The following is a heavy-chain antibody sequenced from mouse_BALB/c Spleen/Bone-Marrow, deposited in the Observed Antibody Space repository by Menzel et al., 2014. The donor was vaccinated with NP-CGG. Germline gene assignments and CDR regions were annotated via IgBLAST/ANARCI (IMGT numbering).Heavy chain of an antibody. Sequence: EVKLVESGGGLVQPGGSRKLSCAASGFTFSSFGMHWVRQAPEKGLEWVAYIISGSNTIYYADTVKGRFTISRDNPKNTLFLQMTSLRSEDTAMYYCARSRYYVGWFAYWGQGTLVTVSA. CDR2: IISGSNTI. CDR3: ARSRYYVGWFAY. J-gene: IGHJ3*01. V-gene: IGHV5-17*02. D-gene: IGHD1-1*01. CDR1: GFTFSSFG.